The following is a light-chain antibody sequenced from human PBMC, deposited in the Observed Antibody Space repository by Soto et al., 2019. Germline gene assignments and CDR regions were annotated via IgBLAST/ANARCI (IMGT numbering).Light chain of an antibody. Sequence: DIQMTQSPSTLSASVGDRVTITCRASQSINSWLAWYQQKPGKAPKLLIYDTSSLQSGVPSRFSGSGSGTEFTLTISSLQPDDFATYYCQQYNSYSPRTFGHGTKVEIK. CDR3: QQYNSYSPRT. J-gene: IGKJ1*01. CDR2: DTS. CDR1: QSINSW. V-gene: IGKV1-5*01.